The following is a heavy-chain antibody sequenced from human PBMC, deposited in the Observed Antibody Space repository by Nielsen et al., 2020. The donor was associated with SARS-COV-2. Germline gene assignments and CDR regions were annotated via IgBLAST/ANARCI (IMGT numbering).Heavy chain of an antibody. D-gene: IGHD3-16*01. CDR3: ARRGGPRDRRNY. V-gene: IGHV4-59*08. Sequence: SETLSLTCTVSGGSISRDSWSWIRQFPGRGLEWIGYIHDSGSTTYNPSLWGRVTVTADKSKNQVSLRLNSLTAADTAVYYCARRGGPRDRRNYWGQGILVTVS. CDR2: IHDSGST. J-gene: IGHJ4*01. CDR1: GGSISRDS.